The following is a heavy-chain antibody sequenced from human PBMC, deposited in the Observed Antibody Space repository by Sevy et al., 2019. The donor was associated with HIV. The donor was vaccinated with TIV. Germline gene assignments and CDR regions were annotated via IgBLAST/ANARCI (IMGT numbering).Heavy chain of an antibody. D-gene: IGHD2-2*01. CDR3: AKVGRVVAVPAVVDYYYGMDV. J-gene: IGHJ6*02. V-gene: IGHV3-30*02. CDR2: IQKDGTNK. CDR1: GFTFTTYG. Sequence: GGSLRLSCAASGFTFTTYGMHWVRQAPGKGLEWVAFIQKDGTNKYYAESLKGRFTISRENSKNTLSLQMNSLRGEDTAVYYCAKVGRVVAVPAVVDYYYGMDVWGQGTTVTVSS.